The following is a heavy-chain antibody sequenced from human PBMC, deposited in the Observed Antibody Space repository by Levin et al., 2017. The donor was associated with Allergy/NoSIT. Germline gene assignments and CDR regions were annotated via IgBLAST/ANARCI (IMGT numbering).Heavy chain of an antibody. CDR1: GGSISSYY. V-gene: IGHV4-59*01. D-gene: IGHD3-22*01. Sequence: PGGSLRLSCTVSGGSISSYYWSWIRQPPGKGLEWIGYIYYSGSTNYNPSLKSRVTISVDTSKNQFSLKLSSVTAADTAVYYCARDYYDSSGLGYWGQGTLVTVSS. CDR3: ARDYYDSSGLGY. J-gene: IGHJ4*02. CDR2: IYYSGST.